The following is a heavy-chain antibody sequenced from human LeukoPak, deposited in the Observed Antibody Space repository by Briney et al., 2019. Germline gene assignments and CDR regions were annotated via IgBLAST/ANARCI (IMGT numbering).Heavy chain of an antibody. V-gene: IGHV3-23*01. J-gene: IGHJ3*02. Sequence: GGSLRLSCAASGFTFSSYAMSWVRQAPGKGLEWVSAISGSGGSTSYAQKFQGRVTMTRDMSTSTVYMELSSLRSEDTAVYYCARDRIAAAGFDAFDIWGQGTMVTVSS. CDR2: ISGSGGST. D-gene: IGHD6-13*01. CDR1: GFTFSSYA. CDR3: ARDRIAAAGFDAFDI.